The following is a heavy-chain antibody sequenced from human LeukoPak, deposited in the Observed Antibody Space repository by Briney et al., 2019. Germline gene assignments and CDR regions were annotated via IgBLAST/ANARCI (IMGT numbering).Heavy chain of an antibody. J-gene: IGHJ4*02. D-gene: IGHD2-2*02. Sequence: GGSLRLSCAASGFTFSSYGMHWVRQAPGKGLEWVANIKQDGSERYYVDSVKGRFTISRDNAKNSLYLQMNSLRAEDTAVYYCARYCSSTNCYTTFDVWGQGILVTVSS. CDR2: IKQDGSER. CDR1: GFTFSSYG. V-gene: IGHV3-7*03. CDR3: ARYCSSTNCYTTFDV.